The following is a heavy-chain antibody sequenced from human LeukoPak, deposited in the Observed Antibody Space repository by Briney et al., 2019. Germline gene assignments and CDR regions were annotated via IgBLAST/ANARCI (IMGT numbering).Heavy chain of an antibody. Sequence: PSETLSLTCAVYGGSFSDYYWSWIRQPPGKGLEWIGEVNHSGGTNYNPSLKSRVTISVDTSKRQFSLKLSSVTAADTAVYYCAREEGGEYSSSSSPRPRYYYYMDVWGKGTTVTVSS. D-gene: IGHD6-6*01. V-gene: IGHV4-34*01. CDR3: AREEGGEYSSSSSPRPRYYYYMDV. CDR2: VNHSGGT. CDR1: GGSFSDYY. J-gene: IGHJ6*03.